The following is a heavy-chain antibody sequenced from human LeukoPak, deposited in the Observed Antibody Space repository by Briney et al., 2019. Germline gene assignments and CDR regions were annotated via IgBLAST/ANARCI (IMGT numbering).Heavy chain of an antibody. J-gene: IGHJ5*02. D-gene: IGHD2-15*01. CDR2: ISYDGSNK. V-gene: IGHV3-30*04. CDR1: GFTFSSYA. CDR3: ARDRGFGCSGGTCNWFDP. Sequence: PGGSLRLSCAASGFTFSSYAMHWVRQAPGKGLEWVAVISYDGSNKYYADSVKGRFTISRDNSKNTLYLQMNSLRAVDTAVYYCARDRGFGCSGGTCNWFDPWGQGTLVTVSS.